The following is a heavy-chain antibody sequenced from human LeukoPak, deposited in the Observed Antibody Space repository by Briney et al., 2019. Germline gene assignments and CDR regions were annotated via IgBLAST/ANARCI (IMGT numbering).Heavy chain of an antibody. CDR3: ARLDSGDHGNIPH. V-gene: IGHV4-59*08. D-gene: IGHD1-26*01. Sequence: SETLSLTCTVSGGSLSPYYWTWIRQPPGKGLEWIGYIYHTGTTRYNPSLNSRVTISVETSKNQFSLRLYSVTAADTAIYYCARLDSGDHGNIPHWGQGTLVTVSS. CDR2: IYHTGTT. J-gene: IGHJ1*01. CDR1: GGSLSPYY.